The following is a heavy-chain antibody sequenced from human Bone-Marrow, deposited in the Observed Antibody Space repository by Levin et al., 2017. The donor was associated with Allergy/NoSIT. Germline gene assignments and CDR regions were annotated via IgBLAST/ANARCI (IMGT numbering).Heavy chain of an antibody. CDR2: ISSSGSDM. D-gene: IGHD2-21*02. CDR1: GFSFSIYS. J-gene: IGHJ4*02. V-gene: IGHV3-21*01. Sequence: GGSLRLSCTVSGFSFSIYSINWVRQAPGKGLEWVSSISSSGSDMYYVDSVKGRFTISRDNAKNSLTLQMNSLRAEDTAVYYCAKEAVTGGFDYWGQGTLVTVSS. CDR3: AKEAVTGGFDY.